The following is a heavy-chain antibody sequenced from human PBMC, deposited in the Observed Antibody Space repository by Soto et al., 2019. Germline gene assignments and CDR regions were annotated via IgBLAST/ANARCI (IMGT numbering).Heavy chain of an antibody. V-gene: IGHV4-31*03. CDR3: ARSPLRWSDY. J-gene: IGHJ4*02. CDR1: GGSISSGGYY. Sequence: QVQLQESGPGLVKPSQTLSLTCTVSGGSISSGGYYWSWIRQHPGKGLEWLGYIYYSGSTYYNPSLKSRVTTSVDTAKNQFSLNLSSVTAADTAVYYCARSPLRWSDYWGQGTLVTVSS. D-gene: IGHD4-17*01. CDR2: IYYSGST.